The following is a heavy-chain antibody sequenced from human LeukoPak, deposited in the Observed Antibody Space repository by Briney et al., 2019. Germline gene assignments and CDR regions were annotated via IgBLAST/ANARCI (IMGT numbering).Heavy chain of an antibody. CDR1: GFTFSRYW. CDR3: ARGEVDTGMVYFYYYMDV. V-gene: IGHV3-74*01. CDR2: INSDGTTT. D-gene: IGHD5-18*01. J-gene: IGHJ6*03. Sequence: GRSLRLSCAASGFTFSRYWMHWVRQAPGKGLVWVSRINSDGTTTSYADSVKGRFTISRDNAKSTLYLQMNSLRADYTAVYYCARGEVDTGMVYFYYYMDVWGKGTTVTVSS.